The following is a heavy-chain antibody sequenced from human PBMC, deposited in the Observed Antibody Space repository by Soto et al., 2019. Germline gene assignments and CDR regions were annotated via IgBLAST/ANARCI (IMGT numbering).Heavy chain of an antibody. J-gene: IGHJ6*02. Sequence: QVQLEQSGAEVKKPGSSRKVSCKASGGTFSGYTFCWVRQAPGQGLEGMGRIIPILGIADYAQRFQGRVTIPADKSTNTGYMEVNSLRSEDTATHYCARGYGSGTYALDVWGQGTTVTVSS. D-gene: IGHD3-10*01. V-gene: IGHV1-69*02. CDR1: GGTFSGYT. CDR2: IIPILGIA. CDR3: ARGYGSGTYALDV.